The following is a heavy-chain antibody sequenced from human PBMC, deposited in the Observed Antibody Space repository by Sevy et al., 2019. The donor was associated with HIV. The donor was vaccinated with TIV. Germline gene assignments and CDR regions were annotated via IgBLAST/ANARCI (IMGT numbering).Heavy chain of an antibody. CDR3: ARDYVYPATIDYYYYGMDV. CDR1: GFNFRTYN. D-gene: IGHD2-2*01. Sequence: GGSLRLSCAASGFNFRTYNMNWVCQAPGKGLEWVSSVSSSSSYIYYADSVKGRFTISRDNAKTSLYLQMNSLRAEDTAVYYCARDYVYPATIDYYYYGMDVWGQGTTVTVSS. CDR2: VSSSSSYI. J-gene: IGHJ6*02. V-gene: IGHV3-21*01.